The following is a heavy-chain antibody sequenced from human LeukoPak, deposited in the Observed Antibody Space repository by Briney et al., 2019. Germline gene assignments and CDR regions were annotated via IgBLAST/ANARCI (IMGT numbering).Heavy chain of an antibody. CDR1: GFTFSSYA. CDR3: AKGTHYDILTGYTAADY. J-gene: IGHJ4*02. CDR2: ISGSGGST. D-gene: IGHD3-9*01. Sequence: GGSLRLSCAASGFTFSSYAMSWVRQAPGKGLEWVSAISGSGGSTYYADSVKGRFTISRDNSKNTLYLQMNSLRAEDTAVYYCAKGTHYDILTGYTAADYWGQGTLVTVSS. V-gene: IGHV3-23*01.